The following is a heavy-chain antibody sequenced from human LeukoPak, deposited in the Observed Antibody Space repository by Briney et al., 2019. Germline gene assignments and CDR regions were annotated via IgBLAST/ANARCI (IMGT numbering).Heavy chain of an antibody. CDR3: ARAKTAAGHFDY. V-gene: IGHV1-2*04. J-gene: IGHJ4*02. D-gene: IGHD6-13*01. Sequence: SVNVSCKASVYTFTDYYMHWVRQAPAQGLEWMGLINPNSGGTNYAQKLQGWVTMTRDTSISTAYMELRRLRSDDTAVYYCARAKTAAGHFDYWGQGTLVTVSS. CDR1: VYTFTDYY. CDR2: INPNSGGT.